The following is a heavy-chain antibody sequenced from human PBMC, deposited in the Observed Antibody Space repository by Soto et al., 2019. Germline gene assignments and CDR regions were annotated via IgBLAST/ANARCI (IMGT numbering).Heavy chain of an antibody. J-gene: IGHJ4*02. D-gene: IGHD6-19*01. CDR1: GYTFTSYG. Sequence: QVQLVQSGAEVKKPGASVKVSCKASGYTFTSYGISWVRQAPGQGLEWMGWISAYNGNTNYAQKLQGRVTMTTDTSPSTADTELKSLRADDTAGYYCGRVGGWPPPPDYWGQGTLVTVSS. V-gene: IGHV1-18*01. CDR2: ISAYNGNT. CDR3: GRVGGWPPPPDY.